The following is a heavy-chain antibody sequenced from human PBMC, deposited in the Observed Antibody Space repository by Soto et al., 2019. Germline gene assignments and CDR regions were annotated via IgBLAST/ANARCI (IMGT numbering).Heavy chain of an antibody. CDR3: ARSAISPYGGLIGPFDY. J-gene: IGHJ4*02. V-gene: IGHV1-3*05. Sequence: QVQLVQSGGEEKKPGASVKVSCEASGYTFTAYAIHWLRQAPGQRLEWMAWINPGNGNTKYSQKCPGKVSITRDPSASTAYLELGSLRSEDTAVYYCARSAISPYGGLIGPFDYWGQGNLVTVSS. CDR1: GYTFTAYA. D-gene: IGHD3-16*02. CDR2: INPGNGNT.